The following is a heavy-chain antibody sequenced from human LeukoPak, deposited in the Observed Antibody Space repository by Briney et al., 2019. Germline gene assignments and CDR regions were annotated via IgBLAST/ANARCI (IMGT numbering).Heavy chain of an antibody. D-gene: IGHD3-22*01. V-gene: IGHV4-39*01. CDR1: GGSISSSNYY. Sequence: SETLSLTCTASGGSISSSNYYWGWIRQPPGKGLEWIGSIYYSGSTYYNPSLKSRVTISVDTSKNQFSLKLSSVTAADTAVYYCARYYDSSGYSYYFDYWGQGTLVTVSS. CDR3: ARYYDSSGYSYYFDY. CDR2: IYYSGST. J-gene: IGHJ4*02.